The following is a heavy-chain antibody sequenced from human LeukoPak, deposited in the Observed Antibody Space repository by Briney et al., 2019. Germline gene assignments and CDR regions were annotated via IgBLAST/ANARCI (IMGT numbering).Heavy chain of an antibody. CDR3: ARTRGLYNWFDP. J-gene: IGHJ5*02. D-gene: IGHD3-10*01. CDR1: GYTFTGYY. Sequence: ASVKVSCKASGYTFTGYYMHWVRQAPGQGLEWMGWINPNSGGTNYAQKLQGWVTMTRDTSISTAYMELSRLRSDDTAVYYCARTRGLYNWFDPWGQGTLVTVSS. CDR2: INPNSGGT. V-gene: IGHV1-2*04.